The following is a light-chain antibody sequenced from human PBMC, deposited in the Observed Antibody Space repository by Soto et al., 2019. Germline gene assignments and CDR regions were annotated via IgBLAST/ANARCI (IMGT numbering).Light chain of an antibody. CDR3: QQYGSSPPLT. J-gene: IGKJ4*01. V-gene: IGKV3-20*01. CDR1: QSVSSSY. CDR2: GAS. Sequence: EIVLTQSPGTLSLSPGERATLSCRASQSVSSSYLAWYQQKPGQAPRLLIYGASSRATGIPDRFSGSVSGTDITLTISRLEPEDFAVYYGQQYGSSPPLTFGGGTKVESK.